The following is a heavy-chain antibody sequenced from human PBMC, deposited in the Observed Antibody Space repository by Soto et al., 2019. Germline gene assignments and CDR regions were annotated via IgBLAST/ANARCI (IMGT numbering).Heavy chain of an antibody. CDR3: GRRVSASAGSWFDP. CDR2: IYHYGNA. J-gene: IGHJ5*02. Sequence: PSETLSLTSAVSGGSVRSGGASWIWIRQPPGKDLEWIGYIYHYGNAYYNPSLKSRVTISVDRSKTQFSLQLSSVTAADTAVYYCGRRVSASAGSWFDPWGQGTLFTVSS. CDR1: GGSVRSGGAS. D-gene: IGHD3-3*01. V-gene: IGHV4-30-2*01.